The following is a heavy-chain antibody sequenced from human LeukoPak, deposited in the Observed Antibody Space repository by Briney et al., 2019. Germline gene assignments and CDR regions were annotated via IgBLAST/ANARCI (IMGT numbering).Heavy chain of an antibody. V-gene: IGHV4-34*01. CDR3: ARDSSSWYYFDY. J-gene: IGHJ4*02. CDR2: INHSGST. Sequence: SETLSLTCAVYGGSFSGYYWSWIRQPPGKGLEWIGEINHSGSTNYNPSLKSRVAISVDTSKNQFSLKLSSVTAADTAVYYCARDSSSWYYFDYWGQGTLVTVSS. D-gene: IGHD6-13*01. CDR1: GGSFSGYY.